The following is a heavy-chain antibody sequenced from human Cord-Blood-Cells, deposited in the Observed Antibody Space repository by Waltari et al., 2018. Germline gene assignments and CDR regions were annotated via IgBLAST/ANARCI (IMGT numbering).Heavy chain of an antibody. CDR2: VYYSGGT. V-gene: IGHV4-59*01. Sequence: QVQLQESGPGLVKPSETLSLTCTVSGGSISSYYWSWIRQPPGKGLEWIGYVYYSGGTNYNPSLKSRVTISVDTSKNQFSLKLSSVTAADTAVYYCASPSGSGSYYNAFDIWGQGTMVTVSS. CDR3: ASPSGSGSYYNAFDI. D-gene: IGHD3-10*01. J-gene: IGHJ3*02. CDR1: GGSISSYY.